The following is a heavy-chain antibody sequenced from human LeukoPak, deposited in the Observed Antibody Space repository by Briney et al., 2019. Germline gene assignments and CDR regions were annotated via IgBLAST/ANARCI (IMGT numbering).Heavy chain of an antibody. CDR1: GGSISTYY. Sequence: SETLSLTCTVSGGSISTYYWSWIRQPPGKGLEWIGYIYYSGSTNYNPSLKSRVTISVDTSKNQFFLKLSSVTAADTAVYYCARGATSLSYFDSRGQGTLVTVSS. V-gene: IGHV4-59*01. D-gene: IGHD2/OR15-2a*01. CDR2: IYYSGST. J-gene: IGHJ4*02. CDR3: ARGATSLSYFDS.